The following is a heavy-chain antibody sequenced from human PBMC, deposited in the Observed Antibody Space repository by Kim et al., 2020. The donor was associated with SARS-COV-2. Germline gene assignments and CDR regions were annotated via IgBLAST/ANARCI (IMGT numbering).Heavy chain of an antibody. CDR3: ASDPMVRGVIGSQDYYYYYGMDV. J-gene: IGHJ6*02. CDR1: GGTFSSYA. D-gene: IGHD3-10*01. V-gene: IGHV1-69*13. Sequence: SVKVSCKASGGTFSSYAISWVRQAPGQGLEWMGGIIPIFGTANYAQKFQGRVTITADESTSTAYMELSSLRSEDTAVYYCASDPMVRGVIGSQDYYYYYGMDVWGQGTTVTVSS. CDR2: IIPIFGTA.